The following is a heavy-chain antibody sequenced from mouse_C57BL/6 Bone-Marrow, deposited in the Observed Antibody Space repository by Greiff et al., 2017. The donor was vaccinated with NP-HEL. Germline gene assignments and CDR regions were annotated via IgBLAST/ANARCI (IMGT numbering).Heavy chain of an antibody. Sequence: DVMLVESGEGLVKPGGSLKLSCAASGFTFSSYAMSWVRQTPEKRLAWVAYISSGGDYIYYADTVKGRFTISRDTARNTLYLQMSSLKSEDTAMYYCTRASFYVVVGWFAYWGQGTLVTVSA. CDR2: ISSGGDYI. CDR1: GFTFSSYA. V-gene: IGHV5-9-1*02. J-gene: IGHJ3*01. CDR3: TRASFYVVVGWFAY. D-gene: IGHD1-1*02.